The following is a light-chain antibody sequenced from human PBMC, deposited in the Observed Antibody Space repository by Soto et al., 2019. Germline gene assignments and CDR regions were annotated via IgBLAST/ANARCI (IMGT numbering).Light chain of an antibody. J-gene: IGLJ1*01. V-gene: IGLV2-14*01. CDR1: SSDVGGYNY. Sequence: QSALTQPASVSGSPGQSITISCTGTSSDVGGYNYVSWYQQHPGKAPKLMIYDVSNRPSGVSNRFSGSKSGNTASLTISGLQAEVEADFYCSSYTSSSTSDYVFATGTKLTVL. CDR3: SSYTSSSTSDYV. CDR2: DVS.